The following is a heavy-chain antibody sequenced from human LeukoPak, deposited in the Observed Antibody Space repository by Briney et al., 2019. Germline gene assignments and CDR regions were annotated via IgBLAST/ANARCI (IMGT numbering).Heavy chain of an antibody. D-gene: IGHD3-22*01. V-gene: IGHV1-2*02. CDR1: GYTFTGYY. CDR3: ARGGGLLEYYYDSSGFGDY. J-gene: IGHJ4*02. CDR2: INPNSGGT. Sequence: ASVKVSCKASGYTFTGYYMHWVRQAPGQGLEWMGWINPNSGGTNYAQKLQGRVTMTTDTSTSTAYMELRSLRSDDTAVYYCARGGGLLEYYYDSSGFGDYWGQGTLVTVSS.